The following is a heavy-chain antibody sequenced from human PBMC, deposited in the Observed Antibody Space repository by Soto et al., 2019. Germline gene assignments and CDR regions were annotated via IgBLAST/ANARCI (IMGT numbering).Heavy chain of an antibody. D-gene: IGHD2-2*02. J-gene: IGHJ6*03. Sequence: QVQLVESGGGVVQPGRSLRLSCAASGFTFSSYGMHWVRQAPGKGLEWVAVIWYDGSNKYYADSVKGRFTISRDTYKNTMSLNMKCLRADDTAVYYCARDHCSSNTCYMYYYYLDVWGQGTTVTVSS. CDR3: ARDHCSSNTCYMYYYYLDV. V-gene: IGHV3-33*01. CDR1: GFTFSSYG. CDR2: IWYDGSNK.